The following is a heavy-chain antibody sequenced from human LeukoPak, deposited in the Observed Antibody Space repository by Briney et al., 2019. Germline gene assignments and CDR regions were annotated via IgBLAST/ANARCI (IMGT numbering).Heavy chain of an antibody. CDR1: GFTFSSYA. J-gene: IGHJ4*02. D-gene: IGHD3-10*01. CDR2: ISGSGGST. Sequence: GGSLRLSCAASGFTFSSYAMSWVRQAPGKGLEWVSAISGSGGSTYYADSVKGRFTISRDNSKNTLFLQMDSLRAEDTAVYYCASGYTYYYGSGSYHWGQGTLVTVSS. V-gene: IGHV3-23*01. CDR3: ASGYTYYYGSGSYH.